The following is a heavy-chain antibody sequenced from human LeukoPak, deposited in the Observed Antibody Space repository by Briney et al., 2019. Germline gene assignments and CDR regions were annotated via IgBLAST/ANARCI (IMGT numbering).Heavy chain of an antibody. Sequence: PSETLSLTCAVSGGSISSSNWWSWVRQPPGKGLEWIGEIYHSGSTNYNPSLKSRVTISVDKSKNQFSLKLSSVTAADTAVYYCARDQWELLKGGFDYWGQGTLVTVSS. CDR2: IYHSGST. J-gene: IGHJ4*02. D-gene: IGHD1-26*01. V-gene: IGHV4-4*02. CDR3: ARDQWELLKGGFDY. CDR1: GGSISSSNW.